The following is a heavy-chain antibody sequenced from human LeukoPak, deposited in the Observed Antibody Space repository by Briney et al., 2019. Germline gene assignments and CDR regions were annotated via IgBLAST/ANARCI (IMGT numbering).Heavy chain of an antibody. Sequence: PGGSLRLSCATSGLTVSTNYMSWVRQTPGKGLELVALIYSDGTTHYAGSVRGRLTISRDNSKNTVDLQMNSLRDEDTAIYYCARRTGRYFGSGSAYGMDVWGGGTTVTVSS. J-gene: IGHJ6*04. CDR3: ARRTGRYFGSGSAYGMDV. CDR2: IYSDGTT. CDR1: GLTVSTNY. V-gene: IGHV3-53*03. D-gene: IGHD3-10*01.